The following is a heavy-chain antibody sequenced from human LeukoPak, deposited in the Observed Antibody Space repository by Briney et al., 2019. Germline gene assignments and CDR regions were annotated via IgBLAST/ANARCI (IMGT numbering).Heavy chain of an antibody. Sequence: PGGSLRLSCAASGFTFDDYAMHWVRQAPGKGLEWVSGISWNSGSIGYADSVKGRFTISRDNAKNSLYLQMNSLRAEDMALYYCAKAGLYSSSWYDYWGQGTLVTVSS. CDR1: GFTFDDYA. D-gene: IGHD6-13*01. CDR3: AKAGLYSSSWYDY. CDR2: ISWNSGSI. J-gene: IGHJ4*02. V-gene: IGHV3-9*03.